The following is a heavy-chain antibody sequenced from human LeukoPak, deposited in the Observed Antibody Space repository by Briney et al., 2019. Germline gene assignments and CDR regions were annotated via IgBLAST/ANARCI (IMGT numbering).Heavy chain of an antibody. CDR2: ISSSSSYI. J-gene: IGHJ4*02. V-gene: IGHV3-21*04. CDR1: GFTFSSYS. Sequence: GGSLRLSCAASGFTFSSYSMNWVRQAPEKGLEWVSSISSSSSYIYYADSVKGRFTISRDNAKNSLYLQMNSLRAEDTAVYYCARDAGSSGYSHDYWGQGTLVTVSS. CDR3: ARDAGSSGYSHDY. D-gene: IGHD3-22*01.